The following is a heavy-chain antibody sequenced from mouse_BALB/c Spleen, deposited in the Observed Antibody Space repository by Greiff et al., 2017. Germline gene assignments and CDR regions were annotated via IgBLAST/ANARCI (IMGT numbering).Heavy chain of an antibody. D-gene: IGHD2-4*01. V-gene: IGHV6-6*02. Sequence: DVMLVESGGGLVQPGGSMKLSCVASGFTFSNYWMNWVRQSPEKGLEWVAEIRLKSNNYATHYAESVKGRFTISRDDSKSSVYLQMNNLRAEDTGIYYCTRLYYDYDDAMDYWGQGTSVTVSS. CDR3: TRLYYDYDDAMDY. CDR2: IRLKSNNYAT. J-gene: IGHJ4*01. CDR1: GFTFSNYW.